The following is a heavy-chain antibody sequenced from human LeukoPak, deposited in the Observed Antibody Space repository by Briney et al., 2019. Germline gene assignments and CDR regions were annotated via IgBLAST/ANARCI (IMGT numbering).Heavy chain of an antibody. D-gene: IGHD2-2*01. V-gene: IGHV4-59*08. CDR1: GGSINAYY. CDR2: ISYSGST. CDR3: ARSIGPSTSPYYYGMDV. Sequence: SATLSLTCTVSGGSINAYYWSWIRQPPGEGLEWIGYISYSGSTNYNPSLKSRVTISVDTSKNHFSLRLTSVTAADTAVYFCARSIGPSTSPYYYGMDVWGQGTTVTVSS. J-gene: IGHJ6*02.